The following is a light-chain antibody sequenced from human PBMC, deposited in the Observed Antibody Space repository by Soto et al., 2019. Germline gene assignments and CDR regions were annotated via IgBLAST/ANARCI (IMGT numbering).Light chain of an antibody. CDR2: LGS. Sequence: DIVMTQSPLSLPVAPGEPASISCRSSQSFLHSNGYNYLDWYLQKPGQSPQLLIYLGSNRASGVPDRFSGSGSGTDFTLKISRVEAEDVGVYYCMQALQTPITFGQGTRL. CDR1: QSFLHSNGYNY. CDR3: MQALQTPIT. J-gene: IGKJ5*01. V-gene: IGKV2-28*01.